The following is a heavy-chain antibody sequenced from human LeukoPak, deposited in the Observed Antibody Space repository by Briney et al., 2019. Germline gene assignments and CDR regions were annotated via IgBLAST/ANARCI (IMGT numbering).Heavy chain of an antibody. CDR1: GDSISTYY. CDR3: ARGGSGSYSAFDF. CDR2: ISTSGST. V-gene: IGHV4-4*07. Sequence: PSETLSLTCTVSGDSISTYYRTWIRQPAGKGLEWIGRISTSGSTNYNPSLKSRVTTSVDTSKNQFSLKLSSVTAADTAVYYCARGGSGSYSAFDFWGQGTLVTVSS. J-gene: IGHJ4*02. D-gene: IGHD1-26*01.